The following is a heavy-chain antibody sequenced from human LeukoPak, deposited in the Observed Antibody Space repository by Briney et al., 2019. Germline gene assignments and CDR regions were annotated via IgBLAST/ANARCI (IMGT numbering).Heavy chain of an antibody. Sequence: PGGSLRLSCAASGFTFSSYAMQWVRQAPGKGLEYVSTISSNGGSTYYANSVEGRFTISRDNSKNTLYLQMGSLRAEDMAVYYCARDFQGRSDPWGQGTLVTVSS. J-gene: IGHJ5*02. V-gene: IGHV3-64*01. CDR2: ISSNGGST. CDR3: ARDFQGRSDP. CDR1: GFTFSSYA.